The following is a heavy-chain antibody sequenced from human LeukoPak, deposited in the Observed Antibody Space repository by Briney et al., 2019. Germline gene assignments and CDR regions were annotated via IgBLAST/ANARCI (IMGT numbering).Heavy chain of an antibody. V-gene: IGHV1-2*06. CDR2: SNPDNVAT. CDR1: GYDFTAHF. Sequence: ASVKVSCKASGYDFTAHFMHWIRQAPGQGLEWMGQSNPDNVATKYAPKYQGRVTMTRDTSISTAYMELSRLRSDDTAVYYCASILRFLEGFDYWGQGTLVTVSS. D-gene: IGHD3-3*01. J-gene: IGHJ4*02. CDR3: ASILRFLEGFDY.